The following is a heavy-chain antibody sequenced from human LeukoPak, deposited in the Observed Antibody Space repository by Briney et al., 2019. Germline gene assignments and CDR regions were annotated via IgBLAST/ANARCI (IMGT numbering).Heavy chain of an antibody. Sequence: GGSLRLSCAASGFTFSSYGMHWVRQAPGKGLEWVAFIRYDGSNKYCADSVKGRFSISRDNSKYTLYLQMNSLRAEDTAVYYCAKDYGSGSYYNVGYMDVWGKGTTVTVSS. D-gene: IGHD3-10*01. CDR3: AKDYGSGSYYNVGYMDV. CDR2: IRYDGSNK. J-gene: IGHJ6*03. V-gene: IGHV3-30*02. CDR1: GFTFSSYG.